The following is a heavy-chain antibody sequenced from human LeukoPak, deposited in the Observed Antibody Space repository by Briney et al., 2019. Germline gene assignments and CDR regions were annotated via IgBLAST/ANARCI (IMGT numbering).Heavy chain of an antibody. CDR1: GFTFSSYA. Sequence: SGGSLRLSCAASGFTFSSYAMSWVRQAPGKGLEWVSTISASDGSTFYADSVKGRVTISRDNSKNTLYLQMNSLRAEDTAVYFCAKDLYGDYVGDYWGQGTLVTVSS. J-gene: IGHJ4*02. V-gene: IGHV3-23*01. CDR2: ISASDGST. CDR3: AKDLYGDYVGDY. D-gene: IGHD4-17*01.